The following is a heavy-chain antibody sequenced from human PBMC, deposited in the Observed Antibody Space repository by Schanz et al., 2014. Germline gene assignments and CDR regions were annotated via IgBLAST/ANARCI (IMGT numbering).Heavy chain of an antibody. CDR2: ISGSGGST. D-gene: IGHD2-2*01. CDR3: AKDLLYGAPMPLNHLDY. Sequence: VQLVESGGGLVQPGGSLRLSCAASGFTFGSYAMSWVRQAPGKGLEWVSGISGSGGSTYYADSVKGRFTISRDNSKNTLYLQMNSLRAEDTAVYYCAKDLLYGAPMPLNHLDYWGQGTLVTVSS. J-gene: IGHJ4*02. CDR1: GFTFGSYA. V-gene: IGHV3-23*04.